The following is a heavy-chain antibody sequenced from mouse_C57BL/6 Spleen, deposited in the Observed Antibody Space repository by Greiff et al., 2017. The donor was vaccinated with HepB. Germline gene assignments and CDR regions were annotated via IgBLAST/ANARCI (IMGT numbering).Heavy chain of an antibody. D-gene: IGHD1-1*01. V-gene: IGHV1-52*01. CDR2: IDPSDSET. CDR3: ARSGSSYPYGYFDV. Sequence: VQLQQPGAELVRPGSSVKLSCKASGYTFTSYWLHWVKQRPIQGLEWIGNIDPSDSETHYNQKFKDKATLTVDKSSSAAYMQLSSLTAEDSAVDYGARSGSSYPYGYFDVWGTGTTVTVSS. CDR1: GYTFTSYW. J-gene: IGHJ1*03.